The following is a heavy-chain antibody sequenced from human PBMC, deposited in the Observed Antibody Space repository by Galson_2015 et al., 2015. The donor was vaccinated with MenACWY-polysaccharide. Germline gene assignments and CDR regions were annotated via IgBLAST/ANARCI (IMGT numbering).Heavy chain of an antibody. CDR1: GDSVSSNSAA. CDR2: TYYRSKWYN. D-gene: IGHD2-2*01. Sequence: CAISGDSVSSNSAAWNWIRQSPSRGLEWLGRTYYRSKWYNDYAVSVKSRITINPDTSKNQFSLKLSSVTAADTAVYYCARARDIVVVPAAPVGQHAFDIWGQGTMVTVSS. V-gene: IGHV6-1*01. CDR3: ARARDIVVVPAAPVGQHAFDI. J-gene: IGHJ3*02.